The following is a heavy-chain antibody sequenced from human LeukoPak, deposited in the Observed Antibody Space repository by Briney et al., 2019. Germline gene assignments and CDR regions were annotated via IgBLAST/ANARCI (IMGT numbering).Heavy chain of an antibody. CDR3: ARDAAAGALDAFDI. Sequence: SETLSLTCTVSGGSISSYYWSWIRQPPGKGLEWIGYIYYSGSTNYNPSLKSRVTISVDTSKNQFSLKLSSVTAADTAVYYCARDAAAGALDAFDIWGQGTMVTVSS. J-gene: IGHJ3*02. CDR2: IYYSGST. V-gene: IGHV4-59*01. CDR1: GGSISSYY. D-gene: IGHD6-25*01.